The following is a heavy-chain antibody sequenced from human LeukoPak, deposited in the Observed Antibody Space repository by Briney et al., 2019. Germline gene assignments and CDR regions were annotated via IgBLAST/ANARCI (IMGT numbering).Heavy chain of an antibody. J-gene: IGHJ3*02. D-gene: IGHD3-22*01. CDR1: GGSTSSDY. CDR2: ISYSGST. V-gene: IGHV4-59*01. Sequence: SETLSLTCTVSGGSTSSDYWNWIRQPPGKGLEWIGFISYSGSTSYNPSLKSRVTISLDTSKNQFSLKLSSVTAADTAVYYCARAYYFDSSGYDDAFDIWGQGTMVTVSS. CDR3: ARAYYFDSSGYDDAFDI.